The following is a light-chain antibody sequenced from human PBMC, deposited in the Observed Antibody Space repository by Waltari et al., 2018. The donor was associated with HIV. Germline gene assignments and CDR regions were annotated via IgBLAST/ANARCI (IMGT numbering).Light chain of an antibody. V-gene: IGKV3-20*01. CDR3: HQYGSSPWT. CDR2: GAS. CDR1: QSVTSNS. J-gene: IGKJ1*01. Sequence: CRASQSVTSNSFAWFQQKPGQAPSLLIYGASSRATGTPDRFSAGGSGTDFTLTISGLEPEDFAVYFCHQYGSSPWTFGQGAKVEIK.